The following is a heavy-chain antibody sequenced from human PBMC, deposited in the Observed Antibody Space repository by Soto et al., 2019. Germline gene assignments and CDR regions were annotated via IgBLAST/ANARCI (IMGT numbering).Heavy chain of an antibody. CDR2: ISDAAGSA. J-gene: IGHJ3*01. CDR3: ARPYGGKIGDAPDL. D-gene: IGHD4-17*01. CDR1: GFTFSSYA. Sequence: LRLSCVGSGFTFSSYAMSWVRQVPWKGLEWVSSISDAAGSAYYVDSVKGRFTISRDNSKKTLYLQMNSLRAEDSAVYYCARPYGGKIGDAPDLWGPGTMVTV. V-gene: IGHV3-23*01.